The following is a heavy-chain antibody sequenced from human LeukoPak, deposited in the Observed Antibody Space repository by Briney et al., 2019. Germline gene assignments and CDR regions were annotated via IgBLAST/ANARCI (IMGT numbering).Heavy chain of an antibody. V-gene: IGHV3-23*01. CDR2: ISGSGGST. Sequence: GGSLRLSCAASGFTFSSYAMSWVRQAPGKGLEWVSAISGSGGSTYYADSVKGRFTISRDNSKNTLYLQMNSLRAEDTAVYYCAKEGGVTQGYCSSTSCPFDYWGQGTLVTVSS. D-gene: IGHD2-2*01. CDR1: GFTFSSYA. CDR3: AKEGGVTQGYCSSTSCPFDY. J-gene: IGHJ4*02.